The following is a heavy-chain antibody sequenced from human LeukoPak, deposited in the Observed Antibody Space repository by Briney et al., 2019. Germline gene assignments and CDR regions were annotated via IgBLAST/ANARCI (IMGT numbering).Heavy chain of an antibody. CDR1: GFAFNIYA. D-gene: IGHD6-13*01. CDR2: ISGDSATP. J-gene: IGHJ4*02. CDR3: AKVGSSTWYMYYFDY. Sequence: GGSLRLSCAASGFAFNIYAMTWVRQAPGKGLEWVSTISGDSATPYFTDSVKGRFTISRDNSKNTLYLQMNSLRVEDTAVYYCAKVGSSTWYMYYFDYWGQGALVTVSS. V-gene: IGHV3-23*01.